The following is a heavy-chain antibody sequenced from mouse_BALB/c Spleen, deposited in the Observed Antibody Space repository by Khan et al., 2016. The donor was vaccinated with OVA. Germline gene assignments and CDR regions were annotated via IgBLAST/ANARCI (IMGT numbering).Heavy chain of an antibody. V-gene: IGHV1-4*01. D-gene: IGHD2-14*01. J-gene: IGHJ3*01. CDR2: INPSNGYT. CDR3: GRDEAYHRNDGGFAY. CDR1: GYTFTSYT. Sequence: QVQLQQSGAELARPGASVKMSCKASGYTFTSYTIHWIKLRPGQGLEWIGYINPSNGYTNYNQKFKDKATLTADKSSTTAYMELSNLTSDDSALFSCGRDEAYHRNDGGFAYWGQGTLVTVSA.